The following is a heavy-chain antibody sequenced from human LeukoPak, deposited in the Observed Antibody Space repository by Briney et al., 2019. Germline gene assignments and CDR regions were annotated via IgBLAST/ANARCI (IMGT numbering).Heavy chain of an antibody. J-gene: IGHJ3*02. CDR1: GITFSSYS. Sequence: SGGSLRLSCADAGITFSSYSMNWVRQAPGKGLEWVSSISSGSSYIFYADSVKGRFTISRDNAKNSLYLQMNSLRAEYTAVYYCARGGTGATRDDTFDIWGQGTMVTVSS. CDR2: ISSGSSYI. D-gene: IGHD1-7*01. CDR3: ARGGTGATRDDTFDI. V-gene: IGHV3-21*01.